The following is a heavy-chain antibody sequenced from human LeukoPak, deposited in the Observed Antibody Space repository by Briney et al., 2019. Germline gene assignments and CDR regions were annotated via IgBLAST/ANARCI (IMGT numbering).Heavy chain of an antibody. CDR2: ITGSGGRT. Sequence: GGSLRLSCATSGFTFSIYTMTWVRQAPGKGLEWVSTITGSGGRTYNADSVKGRFTISRDNSKNTLYLQMNSLRAEDTAVYYCAKASSDSSGWSYYWGQGTLVTVSS. V-gene: IGHV3-23*01. J-gene: IGHJ4*02. CDR3: AKASSDSSGWSYY. CDR1: GFTFSIYT. D-gene: IGHD6-19*01.